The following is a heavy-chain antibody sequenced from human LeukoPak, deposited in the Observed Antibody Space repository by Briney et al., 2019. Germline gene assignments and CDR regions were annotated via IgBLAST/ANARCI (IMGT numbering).Heavy chain of an antibody. Sequence: ASVKVSCKASGYTFTSYYMHWVRQAPGQGLEWMGIINPSGGSTSYARKFQGRVTMTRDTSTSTVYMELSSLRSEDTAVYYCARDFGYCSSTSCYRDDYYYMDVWGKGTTVTVSS. J-gene: IGHJ6*03. CDR2: INPSGGST. D-gene: IGHD2-2*03. CDR3: ARDFGYCSSTSCYRDDYYYMDV. V-gene: IGHV1-46*03. CDR1: GYTFTSYY.